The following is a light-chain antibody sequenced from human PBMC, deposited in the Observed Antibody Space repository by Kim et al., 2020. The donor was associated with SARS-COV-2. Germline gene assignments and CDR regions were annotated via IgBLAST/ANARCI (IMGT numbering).Light chain of an antibody. Sequence: EIVLTQSPATLSLSPGERATLSCRASQSVSSYLAWYQQKPGQAPRLLIYDASNRATGIPARFSGSGSGTEFTLTISSLEPEDFAVYYCKTLINLPPPLTSVQGTKVEI. CDR1: QSVSSY. J-gene: IGKJ1*01. CDR2: DAS. CDR3: KTLINLPPPLT. V-gene: IGKV3-11*01.